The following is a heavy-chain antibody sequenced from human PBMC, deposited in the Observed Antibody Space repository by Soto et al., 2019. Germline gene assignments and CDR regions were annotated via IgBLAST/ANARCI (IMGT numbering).Heavy chain of an antibody. Sequence: QVQLHESGPGLVRPSQTLSLTCNVSGGSISTADYYWSWIRQPPGKGLEWIGYIYYRGSTYYNPSLESRVAISIDTSKNQFSLNLTSVTAADTAVYFCVSDYDSGGYIGYWGLGTLVTVSS. CDR2: IYYRGST. CDR1: GGSISTADYY. V-gene: IGHV4-30-4*01. D-gene: IGHD3-22*01. CDR3: VSDYDSGGYIGY. J-gene: IGHJ4*02.